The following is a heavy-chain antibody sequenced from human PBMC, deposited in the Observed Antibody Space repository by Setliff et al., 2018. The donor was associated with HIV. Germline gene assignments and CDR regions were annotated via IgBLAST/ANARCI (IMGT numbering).Heavy chain of an antibody. D-gene: IGHD3-3*01. Sequence: SETLSLTCAVSGGSISSSNWWSWVRQPPGKGLEWIGEIYHSGSTNYNPSLKSRVTISVDTSKNQFSLKLSSVTAADTAVYYCARLTIFGVVMATYYMDVWGKGTTVTVSS. CDR2: IYHSGST. J-gene: IGHJ6*03. V-gene: IGHV4-4*02. CDR1: GGSISSSNW. CDR3: ARLTIFGVVMATYYMDV.